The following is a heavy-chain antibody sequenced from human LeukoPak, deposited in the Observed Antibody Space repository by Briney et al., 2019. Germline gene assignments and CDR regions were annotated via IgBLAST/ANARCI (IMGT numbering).Heavy chain of an antibody. CDR3: ARDRLSGYYYYGMDV. V-gene: IGHV4-31*03. CDR1: GGSIXSGGYY. Sequence: SEXLSXTXXVXGGSIXSGGYYWSWIRQHPGKGLXWIGYIYYSGSTYYNPSLKSRVTISVDTSKNQFSLKLSSVTAADTAVYYCARDRLSGYYYYGMDVWGQGTTATVSS. J-gene: IGHJ6*02. CDR2: IYYSGST.